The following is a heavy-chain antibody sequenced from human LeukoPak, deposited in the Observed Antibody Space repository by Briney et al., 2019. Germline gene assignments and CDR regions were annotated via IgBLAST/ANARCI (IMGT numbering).Heavy chain of an antibody. J-gene: IGHJ5*02. Sequence: SETLSLTCTVSGGSISSYQWSWIRQPPGTGLEWIGYIYYTGSTDYNPSLKSRVTISVDTSKNQFSLKLSSVTAADTAVYYCARGGRDWFDPWGQGTLGTVSS. V-gene: IGHV4-59*01. CDR3: ARGGRDWFDP. CDR2: IYYTGST. CDR1: GGSISSYQ. D-gene: IGHD6-25*01.